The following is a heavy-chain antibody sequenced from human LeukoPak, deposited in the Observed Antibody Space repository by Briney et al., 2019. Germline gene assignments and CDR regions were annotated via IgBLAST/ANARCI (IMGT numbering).Heavy chain of an antibody. J-gene: IGHJ4*02. CDR2: IIPILGIA. CDR3: ARDQGPYGSGSYYTPAPGY. D-gene: IGHD3-10*01. CDR1: GYIFSDYY. Sequence: ASVKVSCKASGYIFSDYYMHWVRQAPGEGLEWMGRIIPILGIANYAQKFQGRVTITADKSTSTAYMELSSLRSEDTAVYYCARDQGPYGSGSYYTPAPGYWGQGTPVTVSS. V-gene: IGHV1-69*04.